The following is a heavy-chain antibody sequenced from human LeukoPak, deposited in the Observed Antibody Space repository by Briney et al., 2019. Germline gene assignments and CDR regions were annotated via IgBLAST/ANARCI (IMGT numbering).Heavy chain of an antibody. D-gene: IGHD3-22*01. Sequence: PSETLSLTCTVSGGSISSGGYSWSWIRQHPGKGLEWIGYIYYSGSTYYNPSLKSRVTISVDTSKNQFSLKLSSVTAADTAVYYCARGDFSGGSDSSGYYSYWGQGTLVTVSS. CDR3: ARGDFSGGSDSSGYYSY. CDR1: GGSISSGGYS. J-gene: IGHJ4*02. CDR2: IYYSGST. V-gene: IGHV4-31*03.